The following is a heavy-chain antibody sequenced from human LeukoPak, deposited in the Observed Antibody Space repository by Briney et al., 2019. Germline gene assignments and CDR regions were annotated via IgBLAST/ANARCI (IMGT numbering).Heavy chain of an antibody. V-gene: IGHV1-58*01. CDR1: GFTFTSSA. J-gene: IGHJ4*02. CDR2: IVVGSGNT. Sequence: SVKVSCKASGFTFTSSAVQWVRQARGQRLEWIGWIVVGSGNTNYAQKFQERVTITRDMSTSTAYMELSSLRSEDTAVYYCAADSWELPPPAGYWGQGTLVTVSS. D-gene: IGHD1-26*01. CDR3: AADSWELPPPAGY.